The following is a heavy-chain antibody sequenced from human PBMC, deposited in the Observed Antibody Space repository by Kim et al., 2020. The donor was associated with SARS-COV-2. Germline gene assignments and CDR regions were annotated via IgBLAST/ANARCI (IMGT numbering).Heavy chain of an antibody. CDR1: GFTFSDYG. D-gene: IGHD1-1*01. CDR2: INIRSGTT. Sequence: ASVKVSCKASGFTFSDYGIHWVRQAPGHGLEWMGTINIRSGTTNYAPGFAGRFVVSRDTSVQTAFLQIDSLKIEDSAKYFCARIWGGTYENYNGMDVWGQGTTVTISS. CDR3: ARIWGGTYENYNGMDV. J-gene: IGHJ6*02. V-gene: IGHV7-4-1*01.